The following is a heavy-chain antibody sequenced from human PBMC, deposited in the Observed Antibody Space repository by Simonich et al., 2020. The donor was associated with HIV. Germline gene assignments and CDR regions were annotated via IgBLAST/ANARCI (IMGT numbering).Heavy chain of an antibody. Sequence: QGQLQQWGAGLLKPSETLSLTCAGYGGSFSGHNWSWIRQPPGRGLEWIGEIKHSGSTNYNPARKSRVTISVDTSKNQFSLKLSSVTAADTAVYYCARGFYQRLYYFDYWGQGTLVTVSS. CDR2: IKHSGST. CDR3: ARGFYQRLYYFDY. J-gene: IGHJ4*02. V-gene: IGHV4-34*01. D-gene: IGHD2-2*01. CDR1: GGSFSGHN.